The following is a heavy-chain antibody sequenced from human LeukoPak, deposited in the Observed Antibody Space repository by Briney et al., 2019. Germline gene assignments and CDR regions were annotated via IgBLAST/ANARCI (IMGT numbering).Heavy chain of an antibody. D-gene: IGHD2-15*01. CDR3: AKDRVVVNWRGAALDY. V-gene: IGHV3-30*02. CDR2: IRYDGSNK. J-gene: IGHJ4*02. CDR1: GFTFNNYW. Sequence: GGSLRLSCAASGFTFNNYWMHWVRQAPGKGLEWVAFIRYDGSNKYYADSVKGRFTISRDNSKNTLYLQMNSLRAEDTAVYYCAKDRVVVNWRGAALDYWGQGTLVTVSS.